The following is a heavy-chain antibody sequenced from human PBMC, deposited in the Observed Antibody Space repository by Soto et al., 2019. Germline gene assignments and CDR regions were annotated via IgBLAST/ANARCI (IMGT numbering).Heavy chain of an antibody. V-gene: IGHV1-18*01. CDR3: ARVWKDVVVPAAMAIATKTYYYYYYMDV. D-gene: IGHD2-2*01. J-gene: IGHJ6*03. CDR2: ISAYNGNT. CDR1: GYTFTSYG. Sequence: ASVKVSCKASGYTFTSYGISWVRQAPGQGLEWMGWISAYNGNTNYAQKLQGRVTMTTDTSTSTAYMELRSLRSDDTAVYYCARVWKDVVVPAAMAIATKTYYYYYYMDVWGKGTTVTVSS.